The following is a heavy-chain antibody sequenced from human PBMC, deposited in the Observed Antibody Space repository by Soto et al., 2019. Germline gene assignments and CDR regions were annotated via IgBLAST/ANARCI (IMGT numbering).Heavy chain of an antibody. CDR1: EFTFSNYA. CDR2: ISYGGGTT. V-gene: IGHV3-23*01. Sequence: PGGSLRLSCAASEFTFSNYAMSWVRQAPGKGLEWVSAISYGGGTTYYADSVKGRFTISRDNSKNTLYLQMNSLRAEDTAVYHCAKDGGVRGLNDDFDIWGQGTMVTV. CDR3: AKDGGVRGLNDDFDI. D-gene: IGHD3-10*01. J-gene: IGHJ3*02.